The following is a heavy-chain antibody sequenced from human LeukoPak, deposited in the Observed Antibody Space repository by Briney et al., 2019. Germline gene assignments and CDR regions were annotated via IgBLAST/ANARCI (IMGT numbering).Heavy chain of an antibody. Sequence: GASVKVSCRASGYTFTSYYMHWVRQAPGQGLEWMGWISAYNGNTNYAQKLQGRVTMTTDTSTSTAYMELRSLRSDDTAVYYCAREGAIVGATPSGYWGQGTLVTVSS. CDR3: AREGAIVGATPSGY. CDR2: ISAYNGNT. CDR1: GYTFTSYY. V-gene: IGHV1-18*04. D-gene: IGHD1-26*01. J-gene: IGHJ4*02.